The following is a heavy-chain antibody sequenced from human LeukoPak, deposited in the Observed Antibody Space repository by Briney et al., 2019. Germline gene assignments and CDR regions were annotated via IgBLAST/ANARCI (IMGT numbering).Heavy chain of an antibody. CDR3: AREINDYGDLPLGGY. V-gene: IGHV3-66*01. CDR2: IYSGGST. J-gene: IGHJ4*02. CDR1: GFTVSSNY. D-gene: IGHD4-17*01. Sequence: HAGGSLRLSCAASGFTVSSNYMSWVRQAPGKGLEWVSVIYSGGSTYYADSVKGRFTISRDNSKNTLYLQMNSLRAEDTAVYYCAREINDYGDLPLGGYWGQGTLVTVSS.